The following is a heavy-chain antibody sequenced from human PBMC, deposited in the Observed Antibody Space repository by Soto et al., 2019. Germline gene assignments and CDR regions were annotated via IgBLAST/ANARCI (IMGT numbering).Heavy chain of an antibody. J-gene: IGHJ4*02. Sequence: QVQVVESGGGVVQPGGSLRLSCVMSGFTFSDYGMNWVRQVPGKGLEWVAIIWHDGSKEYYADSVQGRFSISRDNSKKTIYLQMNGLRAEDTAVYYCEAANSGTSGYYGDYWGQGTLVTVSS. V-gene: IGHV3-33*01. CDR1: GFTFSDYG. CDR3: EAANSGTSGYYGDY. CDR2: IWHDGSKE. D-gene: IGHD3-22*01.